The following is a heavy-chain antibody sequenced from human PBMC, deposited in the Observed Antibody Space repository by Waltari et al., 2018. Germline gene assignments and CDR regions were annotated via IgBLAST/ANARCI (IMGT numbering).Heavy chain of an antibody. CDR1: GFSLRTSGVG. D-gene: IGHD3-22*01. J-gene: IGHJ4*02. CDR2: IYWDDDK. CDR3: AHTGGLSPSGYYFDY. Sequence: QITLKESGPTLVKPTQTLTLTCTFSGFSLRTSGVGVGWIRQPPGKALEWLALIYWDDDKRYSPSLKSRLTITKDTSKNQVVLTMTNMDPVDTATYYCAHTGGLSPSGYYFDYWGQGTLVTVSS. V-gene: IGHV2-5*02.